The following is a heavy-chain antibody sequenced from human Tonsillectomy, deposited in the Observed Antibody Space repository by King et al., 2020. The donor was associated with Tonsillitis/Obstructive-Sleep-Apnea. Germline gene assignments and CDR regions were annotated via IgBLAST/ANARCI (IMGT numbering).Heavy chain of an antibody. J-gene: IGHJ6*03. CDR1: GGSISSYY. Sequence: QLQESGPGLVKPSETLSLTCTVSGGSISSYYWSWIRQPPGKGLEWIGYIYYSGSTNYNPSLKSRVTISVDTSKNQFSLKLSSVTAADTAVYYCVRDRPYYYYYMDVWGKGTTVTVSS. V-gene: IGHV4-59*01. CDR3: VRDRPYYYYYMDV. CDR2: IYYSGST.